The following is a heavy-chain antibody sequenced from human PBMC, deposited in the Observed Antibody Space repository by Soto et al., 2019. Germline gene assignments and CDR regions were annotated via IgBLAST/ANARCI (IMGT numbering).Heavy chain of an antibody. CDR3: ARDSGDFWSGQFDY. J-gene: IGHJ4*02. D-gene: IGHD3-3*01. Sequence: GGSLRLSCAASGFTVSSNYMSWVRQAPGKGLEWVSVIYSGGSTYYADSVKGRFTISRDNSKNTLYLQMNSLRAEDTAVYYCARDSGDFWSGQFDYWGQGTLVTVSS. CDR1: GFTVSSNY. CDR2: IYSGGST. V-gene: IGHV3-66*01.